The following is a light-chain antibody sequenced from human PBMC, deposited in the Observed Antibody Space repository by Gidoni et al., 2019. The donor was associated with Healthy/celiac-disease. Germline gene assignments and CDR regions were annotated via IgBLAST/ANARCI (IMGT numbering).Light chain of an antibody. CDR1: QGIRID. CDR2: GAS. Sequence: AIQMTHSPSCLSASVGDRVTITCRASQGIRIDLGWYQQKPGKAPKLLIYGASSLQSGVPSRFSGSGSGTDFTLTISSPQPEDFATYYCLQDYNYPGTFGQGTKVEIK. V-gene: IGKV1-6*01. CDR3: LQDYNYPGT. J-gene: IGKJ1*01.